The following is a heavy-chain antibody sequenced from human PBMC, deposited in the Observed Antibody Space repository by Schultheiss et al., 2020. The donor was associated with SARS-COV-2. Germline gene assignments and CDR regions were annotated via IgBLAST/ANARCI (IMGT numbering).Heavy chain of an antibody. CDR3: ARGPEYFDY. CDR2: IISSSSTI. J-gene: IGHJ4*02. CDR1: GFTFSNYS. Sequence: SCAASGFTFSNYSMNWVRQIPGKGLEWISNIISSSSTIYYADSLKGRFTISRDNARNSLFLQMNSLRAEDTAVYYCARGPEYFDYWGQGTLVTVSS. V-gene: IGHV3-48*01.